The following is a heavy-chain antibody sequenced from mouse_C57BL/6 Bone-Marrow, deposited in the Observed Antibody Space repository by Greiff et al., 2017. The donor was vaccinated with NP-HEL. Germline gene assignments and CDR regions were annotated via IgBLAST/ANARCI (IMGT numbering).Heavy chain of an antibody. CDR3: ARPLYGSSYFDY. D-gene: IGHD1-1*01. CDR1: GFTFSSYG. Sequence: EVKLMESGGDLVKPGGSLKLSCAASGFTFSSYGMSWVRQTPDKRLEWVATISSGGSYTYYPDSVKGRFTISRDNAKNTLYLQMSSLKSEDTAMYYCARPLYGSSYFDYWGQGTTLTVSS. J-gene: IGHJ2*01. CDR2: ISSGGSYT. V-gene: IGHV5-6*01.